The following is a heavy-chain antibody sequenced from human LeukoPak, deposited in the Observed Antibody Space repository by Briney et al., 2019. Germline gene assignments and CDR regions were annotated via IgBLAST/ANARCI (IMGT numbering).Heavy chain of an antibody. D-gene: IGHD5-12*01. J-gene: IGHJ4*02. CDR3: ARDGYSGSDAL. CDR2: IYHSGST. Sequence: SETLSLTCTVSGGPISTYYWSWIRQPPGKGLEWIGYIYHSGSTNYNPSLKSRVTISVDTSQNQFSLNLSSVTAADTAIYYCARDGYSGSDALWGQGTLVTVSS. V-gene: IGHV4-59*01. CDR1: GGPISTYY.